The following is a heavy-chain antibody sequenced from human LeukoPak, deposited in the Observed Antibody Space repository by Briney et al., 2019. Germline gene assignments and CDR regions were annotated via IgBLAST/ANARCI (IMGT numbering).Heavy chain of an antibody. D-gene: IGHD3-22*01. CDR1: GFTFSNLA. CDR2: ISSFVGST. Sequence: PGGSLRLSCVASGFTFSNLAMSWVRQVPGKGLEWVSTISSFVGSTYYADSVKGRFTISRDNSKNTVYLQMNSLRDEDTAIYYCAKQPRSSSYYWGQGTLVTVSS. J-gene: IGHJ4*02. V-gene: IGHV3-23*01. CDR3: AKQPRSSSYY.